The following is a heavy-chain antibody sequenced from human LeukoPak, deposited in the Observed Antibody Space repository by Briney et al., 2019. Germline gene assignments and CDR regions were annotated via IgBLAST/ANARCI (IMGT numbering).Heavy chain of an antibody. CDR1: GYTFTGYY. CDR3: ARDMKQQLVFYYYYMDV. V-gene: IGHV1-2*02. CDR2: INPNSGGT. D-gene: IGHD6-13*01. Sequence: ASVKVSCKASGYTFTGYYMHWVRQAPGLGLEWMGWINPNSGGTNYAQKFQGRVTMTRDTSISTAYMELSRLRSDDTAVYYCARDMKQQLVFYYYYMDVWGKGTTVTVSS. J-gene: IGHJ6*03.